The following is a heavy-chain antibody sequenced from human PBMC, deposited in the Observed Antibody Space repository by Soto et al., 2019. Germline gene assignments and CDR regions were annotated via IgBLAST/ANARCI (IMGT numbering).Heavy chain of an antibody. CDR2: INHSGST. CDR1: GGSFSGYY. V-gene: IGHV4-34*01. J-gene: IGHJ4*02. Sequence: SETLSLTCAVYGGSFSGYYWSWIRQPPGKGLEWIGEINHSGSTNYNPSLKSRVTISVDTSKNQFSLKLSSVTAADTAVYYCAGSALGLDYWGQGTLVTVSS. D-gene: IGHD3-3*01. CDR3: AGSALGLDY.